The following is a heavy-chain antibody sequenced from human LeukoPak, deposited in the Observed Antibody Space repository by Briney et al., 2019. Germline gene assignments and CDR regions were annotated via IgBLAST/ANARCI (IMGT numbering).Heavy chain of an antibody. Sequence: GGSLRLSCAASGFTVSTNYMNWVRQAPGKGLEWVSILYSGSDTYYADSVKGRFTISRDSSKNILALQMNNLRAEDTAVYYCARVGDHFHWYLDLWGRGTLVTVSS. CDR2: LYSGSDT. V-gene: IGHV3-53*01. CDR1: GFTVSTNY. J-gene: IGHJ2*01. D-gene: IGHD3-10*01. CDR3: ARVGDHFHWYLDL.